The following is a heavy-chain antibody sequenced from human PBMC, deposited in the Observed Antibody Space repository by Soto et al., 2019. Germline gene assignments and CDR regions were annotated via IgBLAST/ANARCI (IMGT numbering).Heavy chain of an antibody. Sequence: SETLSLTCAVSGGSIRSSNWWSWVRQPPGKGLEWIGEIYHSGSTNYNPSLKSRVTISVDKSKNQFSLKLSSVTAADTAVYYCARATWDFWSGYRLYYGMDVWGQGTTVT. CDR3: ARATWDFWSGYRLYYGMDV. V-gene: IGHV4-4*02. J-gene: IGHJ6*02. CDR1: GGSIRSSNW. CDR2: IYHSGST. D-gene: IGHD3-3*01.